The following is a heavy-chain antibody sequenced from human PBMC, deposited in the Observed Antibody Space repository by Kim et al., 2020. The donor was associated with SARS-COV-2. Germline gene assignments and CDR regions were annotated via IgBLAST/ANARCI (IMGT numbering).Heavy chain of an antibody. D-gene: IGHD1-26*01. CDR3: AKSFSGSYLGYDY. Sequence: GGSLRLSCEAYGITFNTYGMHWVRQAPGKGLEWVAVMSYDGSNKYYADSVKGRFTISRDNSKNTLYLQMNSLRIEDTAVYYCAKSFSGSYLGYDYWGQGTLFTVAS. V-gene: IGHV3-30*18. CDR1: GITFNTYG. CDR2: MSYDGSNK. J-gene: IGHJ4*02.